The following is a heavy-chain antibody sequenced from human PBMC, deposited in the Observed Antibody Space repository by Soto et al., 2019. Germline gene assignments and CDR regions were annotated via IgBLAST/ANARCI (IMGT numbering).Heavy chain of an antibody. J-gene: IGHJ4*02. D-gene: IGHD4-17*01. CDR3: ARDADYGDNGLDY. Sequence: QVQLVESGGGVVQPGGSLRLSCAASGFTFGRHGMHWVRQAPGKGLEWVAVIGSDGRRASYADSVKGRLTISRVNGQTPLYVQLTSLRAEGTAVYYSARDADYGDNGLDYWGQGTLVTVSS. CDR1: GFTFGRHG. V-gene: IGHV3-33*01. CDR2: IGSDGRRA.